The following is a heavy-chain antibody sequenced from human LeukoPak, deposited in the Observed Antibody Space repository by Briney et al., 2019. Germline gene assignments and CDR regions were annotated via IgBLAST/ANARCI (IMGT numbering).Heavy chain of an antibody. D-gene: IGHD3-3*01. J-gene: IGHJ6*03. CDR2: IKQDESEK. Sequence: GGSLRLSCAASGFTFSSYWMSWVRQAPGKGLEWVANIKQDESEKYYVDSVKGQFTISRDNGKNSLYLQMNSLRAEDTAVYYCARGRTFGVVITHYYYYYMDVWGKGTTVTVSS. V-gene: IGHV3-7*01. CDR3: ARGRTFGVVITHYYYYYMDV. CDR1: GFTFSSYW.